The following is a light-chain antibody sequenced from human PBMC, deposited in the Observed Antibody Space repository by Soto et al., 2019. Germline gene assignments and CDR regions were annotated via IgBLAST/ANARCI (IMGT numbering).Light chain of an antibody. J-gene: IGKJ2*01. CDR3: QQDDSSPYT. CDR1: QSVSSSS. Sequence: IVLTQSPDPLSLFPGERATLSCRASQSVSSSSLAWYQQKPGQAPRLLIYGASSRATGIPDRFSGSGSGTDFTLTIRRLEPEDFAVYYCQQDDSSPYTVGQGTKLEIK. V-gene: IGKV3-20*01. CDR2: GAS.